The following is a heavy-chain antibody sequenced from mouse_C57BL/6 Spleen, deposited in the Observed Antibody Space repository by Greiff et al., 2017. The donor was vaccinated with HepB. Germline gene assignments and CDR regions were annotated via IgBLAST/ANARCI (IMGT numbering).Heavy chain of an antibody. CDR3: ARCPSTMITQYYFDY. V-gene: IGHV1-81*01. CDR1: GYTFTSYG. J-gene: IGHJ2*01. Sequence: QVQLQQSGAELARPGASVKLSCKASGYTFTSYGISWVKQRTGQGLEWIGEIYPRSGNTYYNEKLKGKATLTADKSSSTASMELRILTSEDSAVYFCARCPSTMITQYYFDYWGQGTTLTVSS. D-gene: IGHD2-4*01. CDR2: IYPRSGNT.